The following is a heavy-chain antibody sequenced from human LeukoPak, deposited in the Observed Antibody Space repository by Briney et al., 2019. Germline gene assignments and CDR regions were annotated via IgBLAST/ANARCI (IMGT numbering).Heavy chain of an antibody. CDR2: ISGSGGST. CDR3: AKERCSSTSCYRYYYYGMDV. CDR1: GFTFSSYA. J-gene: IGHJ6*02. D-gene: IGHD2-2*01. Sequence: GGSLRLSCAASGFTFSSYAMSWVRQAPGKGLEWVSAISGSGGSTYYADSVKGRFTISRDNSKNTLYLQMNSQRAEDTAVYYCAKERCSSTSCYRYYYYGMDVWGQGTTVTVSS. V-gene: IGHV3-23*01.